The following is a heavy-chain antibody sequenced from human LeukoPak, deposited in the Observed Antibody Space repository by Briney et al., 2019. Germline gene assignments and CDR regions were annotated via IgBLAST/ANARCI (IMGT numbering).Heavy chain of an antibody. J-gene: IGHJ4*02. CDR2: IYSSGCT. V-gene: IGHV4-4*07. CDR3: AREYSGYDYGVFWFDY. D-gene: IGHD5-12*01. CDR1: GGSLRNYY. Sequence: SETLSLTCTVSGGSLRNYYWSWIRQPAGKGLEYIGRIYSSGCTNYTPSLRSRVTMSVDTSKSQFSLKLSSVTAADTAVYYCAREYSGYDYGVFWFDYWGQGTLVTVSS.